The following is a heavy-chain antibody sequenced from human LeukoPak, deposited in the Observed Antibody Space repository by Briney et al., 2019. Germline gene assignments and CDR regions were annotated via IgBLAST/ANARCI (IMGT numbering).Heavy chain of an antibody. CDR2: VDPSDSYT. CDR3: ARTNEGQQLVLVNWFDP. J-gene: IGHJ5*02. CDR1: GYSFTSYW. Sequence: GESLKISCKGSGYSFTSYWISWVRQMPGKGLEWMGRVDPSDSYTNYSPSFQGHVTISADKSISTAYLQWSSLKASDTAMYYCARTNEGQQLVLVNWFDPWGQGTLVTVSS. V-gene: IGHV5-10-1*01. D-gene: IGHD6-13*01.